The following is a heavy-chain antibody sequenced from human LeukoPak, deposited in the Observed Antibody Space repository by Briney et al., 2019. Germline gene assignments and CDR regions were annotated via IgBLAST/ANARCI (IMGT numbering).Heavy chain of an antibody. CDR2: IYPGDSDT. Sequence: GKSLKISCKGSGYSFTSYWIGWVRHMPGKGLEWMGIIYPGDSDTRYSPSFQGQVTISADKSISTAYLQWSSLKASDTAMYYCASRYSSSWYVRAYNWFDPWGQGTLVTVSS. V-gene: IGHV5-51*01. CDR3: ASRYSSSWYVRAYNWFDP. D-gene: IGHD6-13*01. CDR1: GYSFTSYW. J-gene: IGHJ5*02.